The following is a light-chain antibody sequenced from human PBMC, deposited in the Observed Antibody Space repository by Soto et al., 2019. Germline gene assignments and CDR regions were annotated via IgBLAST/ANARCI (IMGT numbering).Light chain of an antibody. CDR3: HSYDKWPPGT. CDR2: DAP. V-gene: IGKV3D-15*01. Sequence: EIVMTQFPATLSESPGERVTLSCRASQSVSTNVAWYQQKPGEAPRLLIFDAPARAVDIPGRFSGSVSGTEFTLTISSLQPEDFAVYFCHSYDKWPPGTFGQGTKVEIK. J-gene: IGKJ1*01. CDR1: QSVSTN.